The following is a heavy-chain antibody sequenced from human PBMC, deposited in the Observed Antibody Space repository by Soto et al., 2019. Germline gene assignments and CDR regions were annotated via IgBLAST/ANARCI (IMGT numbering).Heavy chain of an antibody. CDR1: GVSISSPHHN. D-gene: IGHD3-22*01. J-gene: IGHJ4*02. CDR3: AREETYYYDSSGYYPLYFDY. V-gene: IGHV4-30-4*01. Sequence: SETLSLTCTVSGVSISSPHHNWSWIRQYPGKGLEWIGFIHYSGTTYYNPSLKSRVAISVDTSRNDFSLRLSSVTAADTAVYYCAREETYYYDSSGYYPLYFDYWGQGTLVTVSS. CDR2: IHYSGTT.